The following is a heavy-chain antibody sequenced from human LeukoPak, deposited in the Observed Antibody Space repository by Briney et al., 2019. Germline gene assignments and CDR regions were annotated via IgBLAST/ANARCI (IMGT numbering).Heavy chain of an antibody. J-gene: IGHJ4*02. CDR2: IYYSGST. CDR3: ARALRGGGRIRY. D-gene: IGHD3-10*01. Sequence: PSETLSLTCTVSGGSISSYYWSWIRQPPGKGLEWIEYIYYSGSTNYNPSLKSRVTISVDTSKNQFSLKLSSVTAADTAVYYCARALRGGGRIRYWGQGTLVTVSS. V-gene: IGHV4-59*01. CDR1: GGSISSYY.